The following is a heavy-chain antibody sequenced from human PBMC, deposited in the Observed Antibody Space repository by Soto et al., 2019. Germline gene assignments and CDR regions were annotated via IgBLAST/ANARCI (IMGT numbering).Heavy chain of an antibody. J-gene: IGHJ6*01. CDR3: ARERMAGGWRHYYYYGMDA. V-gene: IGHV3-33*01. CDR1: GFTFSSYG. D-gene: IGHD6-19*01. CDR2: IWYDGSNK. Sequence: PGGSLRLSCAASGFTFSSYGMHWVRQAPGKGLEWVAVIWYDGSNKYYADSAKGRFTISRDNSKNTLYLQMNSLRAEDTAVYYCARERMAGGWRHYYYYGMDAWGQGTTVTVSS.